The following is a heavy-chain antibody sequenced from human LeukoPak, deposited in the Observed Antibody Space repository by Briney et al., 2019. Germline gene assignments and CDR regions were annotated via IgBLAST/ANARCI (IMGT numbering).Heavy chain of an antibody. Sequence: PSETLSLTCAVSGGSISSSDYYWGWIRQPPGKGLEWIGRIYYGGSTYYNPSLKSRVTISVDTSMNQCSLKLSFVTTADTAVYYCARALGYCSGGSCTRGYNWFDPWGQGTLVTVSS. V-gene: IGHV4-39*01. CDR1: GGSISSSDYY. J-gene: IGHJ5*02. CDR3: ARALGYCSGGSCTRGYNWFDP. D-gene: IGHD2-15*01. CDR2: IYYGGST.